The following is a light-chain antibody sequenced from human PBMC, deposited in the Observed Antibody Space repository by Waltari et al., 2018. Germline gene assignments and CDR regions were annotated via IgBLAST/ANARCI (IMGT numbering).Light chain of an antibody. J-gene: IGLJ2*01. CDR3: CSYARTV. Sequence: QSALTQPASVSGSPGQSITIPCTGTSSAVGSYNLVSWYQQHPGKAPKLMIYEVSKRPSGVSNRFSGSKSGNTASLTISGLQAEDEADYYCCSYARTVFGGGTKLTVL. V-gene: IGLV2-23*02. CDR1: SSAVGSYNL. CDR2: EVS.